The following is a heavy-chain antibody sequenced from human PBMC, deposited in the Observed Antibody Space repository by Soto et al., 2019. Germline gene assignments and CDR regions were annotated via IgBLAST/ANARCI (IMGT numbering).Heavy chain of an antibody. CDR2: ISAYNGNT. CDR1: GYTFTSYG. V-gene: IGHV1-18*04. CDR3: ARVRSPTGTAGLDY. Sequence: VKVSCKASGYTFTSYGISWVRQAPGQGLEWMGWISAYNGNTNYAQKLQGRVTMTTDTSTSTAYMELRSLRSDDTAVYYCARVRSPTGTAGLDYWGQGTLVTVSS. J-gene: IGHJ4*02. D-gene: IGHD1-7*01.